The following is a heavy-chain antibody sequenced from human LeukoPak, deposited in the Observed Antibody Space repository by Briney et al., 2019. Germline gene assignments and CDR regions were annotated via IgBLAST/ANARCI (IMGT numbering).Heavy chain of an antibody. V-gene: IGHV4-39*01. J-gene: IGHJ4*02. CDR3: ARHSGGGLWFGESAIGY. Sequence: SETLSLTCTVSGGSISSSTYYWAWIRQPPGKGLEWIGTIYYSGSTYYNPSLKSRVTISVDTSKNQFSLKLSSVTAADTAVYYCARHSGGGLWFGESAIGYWGQGTLVTVSS. CDR2: IYYSGST. D-gene: IGHD3-10*01. CDR1: GGSISSSTYY.